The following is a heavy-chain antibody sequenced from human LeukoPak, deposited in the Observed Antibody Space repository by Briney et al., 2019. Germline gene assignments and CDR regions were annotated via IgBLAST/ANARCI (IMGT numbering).Heavy chain of an antibody. J-gene: IGHJ4*02. CDR3: ARKRPWGLSRYFDY. CDR2: IYTSGST. V-gene: IGHV4-59*10. CDR1: GGSFSSYY. Sequence: SETLSLTCAVYGGSFSSYYWSWIRQPAGKGLEWIGRIYTSGSTNYNPSLKSRVTMSVDTSKNQFSLKLSSVTAADTAVYYCARKRPWGLSRYFDYWGQGTLVTVSS. D-gene: IGHD7-27*01.